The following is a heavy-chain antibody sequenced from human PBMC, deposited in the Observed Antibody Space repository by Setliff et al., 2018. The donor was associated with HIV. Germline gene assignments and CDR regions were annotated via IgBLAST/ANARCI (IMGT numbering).Heavy chain of an antibody. CDR1: GFTFSTYP. J-gene: IGHJ6*03. Sequence: PGGSLRLSCAASGFTFSTYPMSWVRQAPGKGLEWVSGISGSGGSTYYADSVKGRFIISRDNSQNTLYLQMNSLRADDTAIYYCARDGSGSSYYYYYMDVWGKGTTVTVSS. D-gene: IGHD3-10*01. V-gene: IGHV3-23*01. CDR3: ARDGSGSSYYYYYMDV. CDR2: ISGSGGST.